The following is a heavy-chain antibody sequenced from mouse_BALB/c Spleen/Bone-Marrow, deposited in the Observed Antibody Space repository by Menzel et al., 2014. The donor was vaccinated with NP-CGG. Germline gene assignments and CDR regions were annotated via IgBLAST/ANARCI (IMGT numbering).Heavy chain of an antibody. D-gene: IGHD1-1*01. CDR3: ARHITTVVADY. Sequence: DVMLVESGGGLVKPGGSLKLSCAASGFTFSSYAMSWVRQTPEKRLEWVATISSGGSYTYYPDSVKGRFAISRDNAKNTLYLQMSSLRSEDTAMYYCARHITTVVADYWGQGTTLTVFS. CDR2: ISSGGSYT. CDR1: GFTFSSYA. J-gene: IGHJ2*01. V-gene: IGHV5-9-3*01.